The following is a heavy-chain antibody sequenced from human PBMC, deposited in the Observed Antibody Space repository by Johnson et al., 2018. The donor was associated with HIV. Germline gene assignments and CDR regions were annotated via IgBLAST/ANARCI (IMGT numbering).Heavy chain of an antibody. V-gene: IGHV3-15*01. CDR3: TTDVPVGPYYNAFDI. J-gene: IGHJ3*02. CDR2: IKSKTDGGTT. CDR1: GFTFSNAW. D-gene: IGHD1-26*01. Sequence: VQLVESGGGLVKPGGSLRLSCVASGFTFSNAWMSWVRQAPGKGLEWVGRIKSKTDGGTTDYAAPVKGRFTISRDDSKNTLYLQINSLRTEDTALYYCTTDVPVGPYYNAFDIWGQGTMVTVSS.